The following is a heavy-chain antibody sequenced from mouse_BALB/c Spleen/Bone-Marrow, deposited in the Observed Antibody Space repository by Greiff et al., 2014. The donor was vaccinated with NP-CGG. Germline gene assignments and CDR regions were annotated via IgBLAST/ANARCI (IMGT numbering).Heavy chain of an antibody. V-gene: IGHV1-4*01. D-gene: IGHD1-1*01. J-gene: IGHJ2*01. Sequence: QVQLQQSGAELARPGASVKMSCKASGYTFTSYTMHWVKQRPGQGLEWIGYINPSSGYTNYNQKFKDKATLTADKSSSTAYMQLSSLASEDSAVYYCARPGRLLRDTYFDYGGQGTTLTVSS. CDR2: INPSSGYT. CDR3: ARPGRLLRDTYFDY. CDR1: GYTFTSYT.